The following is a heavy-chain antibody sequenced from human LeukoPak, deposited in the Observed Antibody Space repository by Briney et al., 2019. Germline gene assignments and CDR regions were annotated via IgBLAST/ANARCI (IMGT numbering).Heavy chain of an antibody. D-gene: IGHD4-23*01. CDR1: GDSISSSSYY. V-gene: IGHV4-39*02. J-gene: IGHJ5*02. CDR2: IYNSGST. Sequence: SETLSLTCIVSGDSISSSSYYWGWIPQPPGTGLEWIGRIYNSGSTHYNPALKRRVTISVNTSKNQYSLKLSSVTAATTAVYYCVRDAYYGANAFDTWGQGTLVTVSS. CDR3: VRDAYYGANAFDT.